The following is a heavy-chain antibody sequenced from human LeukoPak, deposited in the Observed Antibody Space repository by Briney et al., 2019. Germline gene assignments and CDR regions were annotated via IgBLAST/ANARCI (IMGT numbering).Heavy chain of an antibody. D-gene: IGHD3-22*01. CDR2: ISYDGSNK. V-gene: IGHV3-30-3*01. CDR1: GFTFSSYA. J-gene: IGHJ4*02. Sequence: GRSLRLSCAASGFTFSSYARHWVRQAPGKGLEWVAVISYDGSNKYYADSVKGRFTISRDNSKNTLYLQMNSLRAEDTAVYYCARTTYYYDSSGYLDYWGQGTLVTVSS. CDR3: ARTTYYYDSSGYLDY.